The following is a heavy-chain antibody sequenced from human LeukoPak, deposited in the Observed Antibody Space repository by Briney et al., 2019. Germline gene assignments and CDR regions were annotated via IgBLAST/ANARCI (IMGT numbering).Heavy chain of an antibody. J-gene: IGHJ3*02. Sequence: SETLSLTCAVSGGSFSHYYWSWIRQPPGKGLEWIGEINHSGSTNYNPSLKSRVTMSLDTSRNQFSLKLSSVTAADTAVYYCAAWELLLETFDIWGQGTMVTVSS. CDR3: AAWELLLETFDI. V-gene: IGHV4-34*01. CDR2: INHSGST. CDR1: GGSFSHYY. D-gene: IGHD1-26*01.